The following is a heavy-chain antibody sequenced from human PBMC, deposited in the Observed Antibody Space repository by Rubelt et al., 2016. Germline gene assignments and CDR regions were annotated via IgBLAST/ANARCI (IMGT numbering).Heavy chain of an antibody. J-gene: IGHJ4*02. CDR1: GYTFSNYG. CDR2: VSAYNGNT. V-gene: IGHV1-18*01. D-gene: IGHD6-13*01. CDR3: ARDPLPYSSSWYGSDY. Sequence: SGAEVKKPGASVKVSCKASGYTFSNYGVTWVRQAPGQGLEWMGWVSAYNGNTNYVQKLQGSITMTTDTSTNTAYMELRSLRSDDTAVYYCARDPLPYSSSWYGSDYWGQGTLVTVSS.